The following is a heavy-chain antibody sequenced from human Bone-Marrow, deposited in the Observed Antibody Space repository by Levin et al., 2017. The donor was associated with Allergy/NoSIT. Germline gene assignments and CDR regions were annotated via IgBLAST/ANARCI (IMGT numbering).Heavy chain of an antibody. J-gene: IGHJ4*02. D-gene: IGHD3-16*01. CDR2: ISGSGGDT. CDR1: GFTFSTYA. V-gene: IGHV3-23*01. Sequence: PGGSLRLSCAASGFTFSTYAMSWVRQAPGKGLEWVSGISGSGGDTYYADSVKGRFTISRDNSKNTLYVQMNSLSADDTAVYYCAKDIFTYDYLGGSHLHALDSWGQGTLVTVSS. CDR3: AKDIFTYDYLGGSHLHALDS.